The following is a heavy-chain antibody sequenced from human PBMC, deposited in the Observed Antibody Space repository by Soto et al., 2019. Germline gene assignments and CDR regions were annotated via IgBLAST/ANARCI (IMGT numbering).Heavy chain of an antibody. Sequence: GGSLRLSCTVSGFAFNNYGINWVRQAPGKGLGWVSSISKSDYTYYSDSVKGRFAISRDNAKSSVSLQMNTLRVEDTAVYYCAREDSIIIPAVSDFSGQGTLVTVSS. CDR2: ISKSDYT. J-gene: IGHJ4*02. V-gene: IGHV3-21*01. CDR1: GFAFNNYG. D-gene: IGHD2-2*01. CDR3: AREDSIIIPAVSDF.